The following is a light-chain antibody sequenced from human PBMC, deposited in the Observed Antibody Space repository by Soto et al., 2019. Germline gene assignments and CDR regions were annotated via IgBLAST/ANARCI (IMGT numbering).Light chain of an antibody. V-gene: IGLV2-14*01. CDR2: DVS. CDR3: SSYTSSSTGV. J-gene: IGLJ3*02. CDR1: SSDVGGYNY. Sequence: QSALTQPASVSGSPGQSITISCTGTSSDVGGYNYVSWYQQHPGKAPKLMIYDVSNRPSGVSNRFSGSKSGNTASLTISGLQAEVEADYYCSSYTSSSTGVFGGGTKLTVL.